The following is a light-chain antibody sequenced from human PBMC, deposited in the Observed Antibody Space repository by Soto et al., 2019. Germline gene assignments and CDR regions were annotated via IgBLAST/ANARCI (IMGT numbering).Light chain of an antibody. V-gene: IGKV4-1*01. CDR1: QSVLYSSNNKNY. Sequence: DIVMTQSPDSLAVSLGERATINCKSSQSVLYSSNNKNYLAWYQQKPGQPPKLLIYWAPTRESGVPDRFSGSGSGTDFTLTISSLQAEDVAVYYCQQYYRPWTFGQGTK. CDR3: QQYYRPWT. J-gene: IGKJ1*01. CDR2: WAP.